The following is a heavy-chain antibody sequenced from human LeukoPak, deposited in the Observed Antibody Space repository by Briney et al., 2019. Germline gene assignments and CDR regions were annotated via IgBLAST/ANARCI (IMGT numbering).Heavy chain of an antibody. D-gene: IGHD6-19*01. V-gene: IGHV1-2*02. Sequence: ASVKVSCKTSGYTFTDYYMHWVRQAPGQGLERMGWINPNSGGTNYAQKFQNRVTMTRDTSTSTAYMELSRLTSDDTAVYYCARDLAQWLVSSGFNIWGQGTMVTVSS. CDR3: ARDLAQWLVSSGFNI. CDR2: INPNSGGT. J-gene: IGHJ3*02. CDR1: GYTFTDYY.